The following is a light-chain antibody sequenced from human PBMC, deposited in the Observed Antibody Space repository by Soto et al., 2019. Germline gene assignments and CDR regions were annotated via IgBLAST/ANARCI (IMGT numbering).Light chain of an antibody. Sequence: QSVLTQPPSVSAAPGQRVSISCSGSGSNIGSNSVCWYQQLPGAAPKLLIFDSNKRPSGSPDRFSGSKSGTSATLGISGLQTGDEADYFCATWDSDVSYVVFGGGNKLTVL. J-gene: IGLJ2*01. V-gene: IGLV1-51*01. CDR2: DSN. CDR3: ATWDSDVSYVV. CDR1: GSNIGSNS.